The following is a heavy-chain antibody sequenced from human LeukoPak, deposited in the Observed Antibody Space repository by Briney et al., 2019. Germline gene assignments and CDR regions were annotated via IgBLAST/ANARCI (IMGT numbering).Heavy chain of an antibody. CDR2: IYSSGST. CDR1: GGSISSYF. V-gene: IGHV4-4*07. Sequence: SETLSLTCTVSGGSISSYFWSWIRQPAGKGLEWIGRIYSSGSTNYNPSLKSRVTMSVDTSKNQFSLKLNSVTAADTAVYYCARSGYSYGYDYWGQGTLVTVSS. J-gene: IGHJ4*02. CDR3: ARSGYSYGYDY. D-gene: IGHD5-18*01.